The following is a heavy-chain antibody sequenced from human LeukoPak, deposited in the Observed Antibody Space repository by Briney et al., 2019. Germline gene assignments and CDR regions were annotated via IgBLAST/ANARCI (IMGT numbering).Heavy chain of an antibody. CDR1: GFTFSSYA. V-gene: IGHV3-30-3*01. CDR3: ASPSITIFGVAPPPLAFDI. D-gene: IGHD3-3*01. CDR2: ISYDGSNK. J-gene: IGHJ3*02. Sequence: PGGSLRLSCAASGFTFSSYAMHWVRQAPGKGLEWVAAISYDGSNKYYADSVKGRFTISRDNSKNTLYLQMNSLRAEDTAVYYCASPSITIFGVAPPPLAFDIWGQGTMVTVSS.